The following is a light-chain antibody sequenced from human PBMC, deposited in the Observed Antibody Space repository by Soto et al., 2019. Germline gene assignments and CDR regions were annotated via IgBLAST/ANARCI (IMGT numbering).Light chain of an antibody. CDR1: SSNIGAGYD. CDR3: QSYDTSLSGRGVV. J-gene: IGLJ2*01. Sequence: QLVLTQPPSVSGAPGQRVTISCTGSSSNIGAGYDVHWYQQLPGTAPKLLIYGNINRPSGVPDRFSGSKSGTSASLAITGLQAEDEADYYCQSYDTSLSGRGVVFGGGTKLTVL. V-gene: IGLV1-40*01. CDR2: GNI.